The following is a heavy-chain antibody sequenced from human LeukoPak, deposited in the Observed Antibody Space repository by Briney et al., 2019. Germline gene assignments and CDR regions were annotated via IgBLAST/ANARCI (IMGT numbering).Heavy chain of an antibody. CDR3: ARQMATILDGILDY. J-gene: IGHJ4*02. CDR1: GFTFSNYA. Sequence: GGSLRLSCAASGFTFSNYAIHWVREAPGKGLEWVSVISYDGTNKYYADSVKGRFTISRDNSKNTLYLQMNSLKTEDTALYYCARQMATILDGILDYWGQGTLVTVSS. D-gene: IGHD5-24*01. V-gene: IGHV3-30*04. CDR2: ISYDGTNK.